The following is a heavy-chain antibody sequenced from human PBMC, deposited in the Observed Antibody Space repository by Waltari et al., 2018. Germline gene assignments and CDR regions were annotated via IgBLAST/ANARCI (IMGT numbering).Heavy chain of an antibody. D-gene: IGHD2-15*01. CDR3: ASDRGRGLYLDS. V-gene: IGHV4-4*02. Sequence: QVQLRESGPGLVKPSGTLSLTCTVSGDSISNNFFWSWVRQSPGKGLEWIGQVHQSGRSNYNPSLESRVTVSMDTSKNQFSLRVTSVTAADTAIYYCASDRGRGLYLDSWGQGTLVTVSP. CDR2: VHQSGRS. CDR1: GDSISNNFF. J-gene: IGHJ4*02.